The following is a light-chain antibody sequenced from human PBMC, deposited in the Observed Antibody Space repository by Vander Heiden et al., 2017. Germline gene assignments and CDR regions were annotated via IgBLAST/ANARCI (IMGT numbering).Light chain of an antibody. V-gene: IGKV1-39*01. CDR1: QSISSY. J-gene: IGKJ2*01. Sequence: DIQMPQSPSSLSASVGDRVTITCRASQSISSYLNWYQQKPGKAPKLLIYAAASLQSRVPSRFSGSGSGTDFSLTISSLQPEDFATYYCQQSYSTLLYTFGQGTKLEIK. CDR2: AAA. CDR3: QQSYSTLLYT.